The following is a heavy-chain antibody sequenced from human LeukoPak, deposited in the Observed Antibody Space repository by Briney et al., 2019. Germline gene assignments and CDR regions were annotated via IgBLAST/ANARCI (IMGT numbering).Heavy chain of an antibody. J-gene: IGHJ4*02. Sequence: SETLSLTCTVSGGSISSSSYYWGWIRQPPGKGLEWIGSIYYSGSTYYNPSLKSRVTISVDTSKKQFSLKLSSVTAADTAVYYCAGCIAVAGISATLDYWGQGTLVTVSS. CDR2: IYYSGST. CDR1: GGSISSSSYY. D-gene: IGHD6-19*01. V-gene: IGHV4-39*01. CDR3: AGCIAVAGISATLDY.